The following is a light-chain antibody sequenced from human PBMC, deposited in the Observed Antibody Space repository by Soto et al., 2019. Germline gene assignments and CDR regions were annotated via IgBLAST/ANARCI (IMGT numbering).Light chain of an antibody. CDR1: QSVSSY. Sequence: EIVLTQSPATLSLSPGERATLSCRASQSVSSYLAWYQQKPGQAPRLLIYGASSRATGIPGRFSGSGSGTDFTLTISSLEPEDFAVYYCQQYGSSPPLTFGGGTKVDIK. V-gene: IGKV3-20*01. CDR2: GAS. CDR3: QQYGSSPPLT. J-gene: IGKJ4*01.